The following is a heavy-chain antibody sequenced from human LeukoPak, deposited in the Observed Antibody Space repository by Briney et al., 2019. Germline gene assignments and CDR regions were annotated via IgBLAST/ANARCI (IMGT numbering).Heavy chain of an antibody. D-gene: IGHD2-8*01. CDR2: LNPNRGGT. V-gene: IGHV1-2*02. J-gene: IGHJ4*02. Sequence: ASVTVSSTVSAYTFTAYYMHCVRQAPGQALDWMGWLNPNRGGTNYAKQFPGRVTIPRATSISTAYLELRRLASDHTAVHYCARGNDYFDSCGEGSLVTVSS. CDR3: ARGNDYFDS. CDR1: AYTFTAYY.